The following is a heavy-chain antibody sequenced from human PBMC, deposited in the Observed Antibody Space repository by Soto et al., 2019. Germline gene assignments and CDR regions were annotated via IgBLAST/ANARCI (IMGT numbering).Heavy chain of an antibody. CDR1: GYTFSNYG. Sequence: QVQLVQSGDEVKKSGASVKVSCKASGYTFSNYGISWVRQAPGQGLEWMGWISGYNGLTAYAKNDQGRVTMTIDTPTTTVFMELTGLRSNDTAVYYCARDEGIRGFDSWGQGTLVTVSS. J-gene: IGHJ4*02. CDR2: ISGYNGLT. V-gene: IGHV1-18*04. CDR3: ARDEGIRGFDS. D-gene: IGHD3-10*01.